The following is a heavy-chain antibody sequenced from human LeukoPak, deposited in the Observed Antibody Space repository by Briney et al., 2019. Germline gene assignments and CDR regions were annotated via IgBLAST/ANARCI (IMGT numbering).Heavy chain of an antibody. CDR3: ARDQRRFLEWLLYPGLDY. D-gene: IGHD3-3*01. V-gene: IGHV3-7*01. Sequence: GGSLRLSCAASGFTFSSYWMSWVRQAPGKGLEWVANIKQDGSEKYYVDSVKGRFTISRDNAKNSLYLQMNSLRAEDTAVYYCARDQRRFLEWLLYPGLDYWGQGTLVTVSS. CDR2: IKQDGSEK. J-gene: IGHJ4*02. CDR1: GFTFSSYW.